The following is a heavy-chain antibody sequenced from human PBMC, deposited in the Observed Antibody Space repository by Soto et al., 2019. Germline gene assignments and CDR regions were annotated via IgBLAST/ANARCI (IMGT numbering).Heavy chain of an antibody. J-gene: IGHJ6*02. CDR2: INPSGGST. CDR1: GYTFTSYY. V-gene: IGHV1-46*04. CDR3: VRENYYYGMDV. Sequence: ASVKVSCKASGYTFTSYYMHWVRQAPGQGLEWMGIINPSGGSTDYADSVKGRFTISRDISRNTLHLQMDRLRAEDTAVYYCVRENYYYGMDVWGQGTTVTVSS.